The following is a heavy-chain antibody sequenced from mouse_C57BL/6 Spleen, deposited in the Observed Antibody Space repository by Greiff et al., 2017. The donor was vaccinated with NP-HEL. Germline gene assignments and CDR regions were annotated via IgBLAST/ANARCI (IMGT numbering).Heavy chain of an antibody. J-gene: IGHJ4*01. D-gene: IGHD1-1*01. CDR3: ARRRGSGAMDY. V-gene: IGHV1-26*01. Sequence: VQLQQSGPELVKPGASVKISCKASGYTFTDYYMNWVKQSHGKSLEWIGDINPNNGGTSYNQKFKGKATLTVDKSSSTAYMELRSLTSEDSAVYYCARRRGSGAMDYWGQGTSVTVSS. CDR2: INPNNGGT. CDR1: GYTFTDYY.